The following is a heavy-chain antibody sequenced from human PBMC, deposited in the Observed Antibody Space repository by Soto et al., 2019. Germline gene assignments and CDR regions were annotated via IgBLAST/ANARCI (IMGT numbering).Heavy chain of an antibody. Sequence: GGSLRLSCAASGFTFSCYAMHWVRQAPGKGLEWVALISYDGSNKYYADSVKGRFTISRDSSKNTMYLQMNSLRAEDTAVFYCARGSGGYSYYGVDVWGQGTTVTVSS. V-gene: IGHV3-30-3*01. CDR3: ARGSGGYSYYGVDV. CDR1: GFTFSCYA. D-gene: IGHD3-16*01. J-gene: IGHJ6*02. CDR2: ISYDGSNK.